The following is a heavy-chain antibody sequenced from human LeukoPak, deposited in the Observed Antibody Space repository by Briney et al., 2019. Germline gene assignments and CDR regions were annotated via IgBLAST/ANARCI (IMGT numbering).Heavy chain of an antibody. CDR2: INHSGST. D-gene: IGHD2-2*01. CDR1: GGSFSGYY. CDR3: ARVIPSDDAFDI. J-gene: IGHJ3*02. V-gene: IGHV4-34*01. Sequence: PSETLSLTCAVYGGSFSGYYWSWIRQPPGKGLEWIGEINHSGSTNYNPSLKSRVTISVATSKTQFSLKLSSVTAADTAVYYCARVIPSDDAFDIWGQGTMVTVSS.